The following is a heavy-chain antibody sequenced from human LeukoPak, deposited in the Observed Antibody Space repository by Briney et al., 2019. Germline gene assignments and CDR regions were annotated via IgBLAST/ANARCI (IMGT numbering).Heavy chain of an antibody. V-gene: IGHV1-2*02. CDR2: INPNSGGT. CDR3: ASSVLRFLEWLTPFDY. CDR1: GYTFINHW. J-gene: IGHJ4*02. Sequence: ASVKVSCKASGYTFINHWMHWVRQAPGQGLEWMGWINPNSGGTNYAQKFQGRVTMTRDTSISTAYMELSRLRSDDTAVYYCASSVLRFLEWLTPFDYWGQGTLVTVSS. D-gene: IGHD3-3*01.